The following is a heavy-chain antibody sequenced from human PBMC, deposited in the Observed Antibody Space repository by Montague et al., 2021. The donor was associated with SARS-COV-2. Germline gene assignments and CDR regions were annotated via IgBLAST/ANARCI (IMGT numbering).Heavy chain of an antibody. D-gene: IGHD3-3*01. CDR1: GFTFSSYE. V-gene: IGHV3-48*03. CDR3: ASNLFITIFGVVISSDAFDI. J-gene: IGHJ3*02. CDR2: ISSSGSTI. Sequence: SLRLSCAASGFTFSSYEMNWVRQAPGKGLEWVSYISSSGSTIYYADSXXGRFTVSRDNAKNSLYLQMNSLRAEDTAVYYCASNLFITIFGVVISSDAFDIWGQGTMVTVSS.